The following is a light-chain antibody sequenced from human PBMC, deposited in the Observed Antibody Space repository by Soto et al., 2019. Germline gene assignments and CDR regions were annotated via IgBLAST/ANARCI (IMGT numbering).Light chain of an antibody. CDR3: AAWDDSLSAYWV. CDR2: RNN. Sequence: QAVVTQPPLASGTPGQRVTISCSGSSSNIGLNSVYWYQQLPGTAPKLLIYRNNQRPSGVPDRFSGSKSGTSASLAISGLRSEDEADYYCAAWDDSLSAYWVFGGGTKLTVL. J-gene: IGLJ3*02. V-gene: IGLV1-47*01. CDR1: SSNIGLNS.